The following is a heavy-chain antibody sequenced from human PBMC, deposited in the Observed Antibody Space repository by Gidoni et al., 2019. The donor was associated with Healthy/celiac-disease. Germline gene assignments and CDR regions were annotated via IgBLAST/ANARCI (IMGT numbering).Heavy chain of an antibody. V-gene: IGHV1-69*01. Sequence: QVQLVQSGAAVKKPGSSVKVSCKASAGTFSSYAISWVRQAPGQGLEWMGGIIPIFGTANYAQKFQGRVTITADESTSTAYMELSSLRSEDTAVYYCARLLLWFGELPHWGQGTLVTVSS. CDR3: ARLLLWFGELPH. CDR1: AGTFSSYA. D-gene: IGHD3-10*01. CDR2: IIPIFGTA. J-gene: IGHJ4*02.